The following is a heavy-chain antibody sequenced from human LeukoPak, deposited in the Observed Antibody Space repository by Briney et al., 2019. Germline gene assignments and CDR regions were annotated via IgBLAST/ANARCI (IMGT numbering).Heavy chain of an antibody. J-gene: IGHJ3*02. CDR1: GGSVSSGSYY. CDR2: IYYSGST. V-gene: IGHV4-61*01. Sequence: PSETLSLTRTVSGGSVSSGSYYWSWIRQPPGKGLEWIGYIYYSGSTNYNPSLKSRVTILVDTSKNQFSLKLSSVTAADTAVYYCARAPDYYDSSGYYYEGAFDIWGQGTMVTVSS. CDR3: ARAPDYYDSSGYYYEGAFDI. D-gene: IGHD3-22*01.